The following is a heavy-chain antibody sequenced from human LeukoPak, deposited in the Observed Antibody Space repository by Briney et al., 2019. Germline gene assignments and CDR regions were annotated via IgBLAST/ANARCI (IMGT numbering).Heavy chain of an antibody. Sequence: GGSLRLSCAASGFTLDDYGMHWVRQAPGKGLEWVAVISYDGSNKYYADSVKGRFTISRDNSKNTLYLQMNSLRAEDTAVYYCARPTRHRDSSGYYLAFDIWGQGTMVTVSS. CDR1: GFTLDDYG. V-gene: IGHV3-30*03. CDR3: ARPTRHRDSSGYYLAFDI. D-gene: IGHD3-22*01. J-gene: IGHJ3*02. CDR2: ISYDGSNK.